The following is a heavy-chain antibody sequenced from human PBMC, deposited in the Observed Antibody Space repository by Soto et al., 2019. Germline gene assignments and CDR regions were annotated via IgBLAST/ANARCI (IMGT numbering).Heavy chain of an antibody. CDR3: ANLIVFHSSYYHDY. Sequence: SETLSLTCAVYGVPFSGYYWSWIRQSPGKGLEWIGEINHIGNTNYNPSLKSRVTMLVDTSKNQFSLSLSSVTAADTAVYYCANLIVFHSSYYHDYWGHGTLVTVSS. CDR2: INHIGNT. D-gene: IGHD1-26*01. V-gene: IGHV4-34*01. J-gene: IGHJ4*01. CDR1: GVPFSGYY.